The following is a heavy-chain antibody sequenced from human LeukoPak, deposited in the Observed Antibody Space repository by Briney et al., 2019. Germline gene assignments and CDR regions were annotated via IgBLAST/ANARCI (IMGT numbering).Heavy chain of an antibody. CDR3: ARDNSASY. V-gene: IGHV3-74*01. Sequence: PGGSLRLSCEASGFTFSSHWMLWVRQAPGKGLVWVSHISTDGSITNYAGSVKGRFTISRDNAKNMLYLQMNSLRAADTALYYCARDNSASYWGQGTLVTVSS. CDR2: ISTDGSIT. CDR1: GFTFSSHW. J-gene: IGHJ1*01. D-gene: IGHD4-11*01.